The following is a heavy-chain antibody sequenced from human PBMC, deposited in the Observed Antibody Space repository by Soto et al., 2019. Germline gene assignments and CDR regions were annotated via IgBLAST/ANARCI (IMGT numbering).Heavy chain of an antibody. D-gene: IGHD3-10*01. CDR3: ASYGSGTQPYYYYGMDV. Sequence: GGSLRLSCAASGFTFSTYWMHWVRQAPGKGLVWVSRINSDGSSTSYADSVKGRFTISTDNAKNTLYLQMNSLRAEDTAVYYCASYGSGTQPYYYYGMDVWGQGTTVTVSS. J-gene: IGHJ6*02. V-gene: IGHV3-74*01. CDR2: INSDGSST. CDR1: GFTFSTYW.